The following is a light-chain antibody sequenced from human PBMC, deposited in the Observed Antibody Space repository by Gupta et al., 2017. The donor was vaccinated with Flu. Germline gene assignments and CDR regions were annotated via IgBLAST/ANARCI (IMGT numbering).Light chain of an antibody. J-gene: IGLJ3*02. V-gene: IGLV1-51*01. Sequence: SSNIENNYVSWYQQLPGTAPTLLIYENDKRPSGIPDRFSGSKSDTSATLGITGLQTGAEADYYCGTWDSSLSAWVFGGGTNMNVL. CDR2: END. CDR3: GTWDSSLSAWV. CDR1: SSNIENNY.